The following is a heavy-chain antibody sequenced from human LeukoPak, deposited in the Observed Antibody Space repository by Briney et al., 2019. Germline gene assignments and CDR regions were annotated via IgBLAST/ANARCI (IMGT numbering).Heavy chain of an antibody. CDR1: GFTFTSSA. CDR2: IVVGSGNT. D-gene: IGHD2-21*01. J-gene: IGHJ2*01. Sequence: SVKVSCKASGFTFTSSAMQWVRQARGQRLEWIGWIVVGSGNTNYAQKFQGRVTITADKSTSTAYMELSSLRSEDTAVYYCARGLSILWWHWYFDLWGRGTLVTVSS. V-gene: IGHV1-58*02. CDR3: ARGLSILWWHWYFDL.